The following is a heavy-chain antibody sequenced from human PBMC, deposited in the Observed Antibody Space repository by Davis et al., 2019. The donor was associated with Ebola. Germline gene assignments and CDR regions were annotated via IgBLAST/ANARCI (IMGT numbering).Heavy chain of an antibody. V-gene: IGHV3-7*03. CDR1: GFTFNTYW. CDR3: GRGFSFVGY. J-gene: IGHJ4*02. CDR2: IQYDGREK. Sequence: GGSLRLSCTASGFTFNTYWMTWVRQAPGKGLEWVAKIQYDGREKYYVDSVKGRFTISRDNAKSSLYLQMNSLRVEDTAVYYCGRGFSFVGYWGQGTLVTVSS. D-gene: IGHD3-3*01.